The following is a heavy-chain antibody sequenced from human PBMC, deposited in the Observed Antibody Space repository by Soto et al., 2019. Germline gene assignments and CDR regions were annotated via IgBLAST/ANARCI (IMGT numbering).Heavy chain of an antibody. CDR1: GFTFSDYA. V-gene: IGHV3-30*03. D-gene: IGHD3-3*01. CDR3: ARTYYDCWSGFSD. Sequence: QVRLEESGGRVVQPGTSLRLSCAASGFTFSDYAMHWIRQAPGKGLEWVAIISYEGSEIYYSDSVKGRFTISRDNSMNTVYLQMSSVRGEDTAVYYCARTYYDCWSGFSDWGQGALVTVSS. J-gene: IGHJ4*02. CDR2: ISYEGSEI.